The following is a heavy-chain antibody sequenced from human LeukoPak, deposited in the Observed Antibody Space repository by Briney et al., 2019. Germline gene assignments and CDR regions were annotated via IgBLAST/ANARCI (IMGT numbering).Heavy chain of an antibody. V-gene: IGHV3-30*18. D-gene: IGHD1-14*01. Sequence: GRSLRLSCAASGFTFSSYGTHWVRQAPGKGLEWVAVISYDGSNKYYADSVKGRFTISRDNSKNTLYLQMNSLRAEDTAVYYCAKDRNKGYYYGMDVWGQGTTVTVSS. CDR2: ISYDGSNK. J-gene: IGHJ6*02. CDR1: GFTFSSYG. CDR3: AKDRNKGYYYGMDV.